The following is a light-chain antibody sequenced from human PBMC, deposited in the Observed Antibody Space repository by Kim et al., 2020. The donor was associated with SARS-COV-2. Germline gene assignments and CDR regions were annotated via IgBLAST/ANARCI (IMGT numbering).Light chain of an antibody. J-gene: IGKJ4*01. CDR1: QSVSSY. CDR2: DAS. CDR3: QQRSNWPPTLT. Sequence: PVERAALACRASQSVSSYLAWYQQKPGQAPRLLIYDASNRATGIPARFSGSVSGTDFTLTISSLEPEDFAVYYCQQRSNWPPTLTFVGGTKVDIK. V-gene: IGKV3-11*01.